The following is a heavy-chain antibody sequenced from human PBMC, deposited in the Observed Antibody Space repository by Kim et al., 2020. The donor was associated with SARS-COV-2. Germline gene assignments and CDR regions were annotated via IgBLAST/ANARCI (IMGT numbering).Heavy chain of an antibody. D-gene: IGHD2-2*01. Sequence: GGSLRLSCAASGFTFSSYGMHWVRQAPGKGLEWVAVISYDGSNKYYADSVKGRFTISRDNSKNTLYLQMNSLRAEDTAVYYCAKAFCSSTSCQYYYYYYGMDVWGQGTTVTVSS. J-gene: IGHJ6*02. CDR1: GFTFSSYG. CDR2: ISYDGSNK. CDR3: AKAFCSSTSCQYYYYYYGMDV. V-gene: IGHV3-30*18.